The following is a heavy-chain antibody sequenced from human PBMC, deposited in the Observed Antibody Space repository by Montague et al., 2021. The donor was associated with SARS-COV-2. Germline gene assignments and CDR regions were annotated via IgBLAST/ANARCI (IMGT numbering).Heavy chain of an antibody. D-gene: IGHD3-10*01. J-gene: IGHJ4*02. CDR3: VRPLWFGDSDYYFDS. V-gene: IGHV3-74*01. Sequence: SLRLSCAASGFTFRSYWMHWARQVPGRGLVWVSRIKPDGTSTHYAASVKGRFIISRDNAKNTLSLQMTNLRVDDTAVYFCVRPLWFGDSDYYFDSWGQGTLVTVSS. CDR1: GFTFRSYW. CDR2: IKPDGTST.